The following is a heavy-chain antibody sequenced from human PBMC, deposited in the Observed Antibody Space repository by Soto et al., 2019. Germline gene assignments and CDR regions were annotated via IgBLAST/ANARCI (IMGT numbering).Heavy chain of an antibody. Sequence: QVQLVQSGAEVKNPGSSVKVSCKASGYRFSVYGIHWVRQAPGQGLEWMGGLIPIYDTANYAQQFQGRLMITADKSTSTVYMELSSLRAEDTAVYYCARVRDPHLDCYGMDVWGQGTKVTVSS. J-gene: IGHJ6*02. CDR3: ARVRDPHLDCYGMDV. V-gene: IGHV1-69*06. CDR1: GYRFSVYG. CDR2: LIPIYDTA.